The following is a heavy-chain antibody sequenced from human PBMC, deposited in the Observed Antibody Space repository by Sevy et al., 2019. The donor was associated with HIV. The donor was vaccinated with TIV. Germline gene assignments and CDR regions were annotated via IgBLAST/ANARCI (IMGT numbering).Heavy chain of an antibody. Sequence: GGSLRLSCEASGFSLSDYSITWVRRAPGKGLEWVANIKQDGSEKYYVDSVKGRFTISRDNAKNSLYLQMNSLRAEDTAVYYCARDAGESIAARPDYYYYGMDVWGQGTTVTVSS. J-gene: IGHJ6*02. V-gene: IGHV3-7*01. D-gene: IGHD6-6*01. CDR1: GFSLSDYS. CDR2: IKQDGSEK. CDR3: ARDAGESIAARPDYYYYGMDV.